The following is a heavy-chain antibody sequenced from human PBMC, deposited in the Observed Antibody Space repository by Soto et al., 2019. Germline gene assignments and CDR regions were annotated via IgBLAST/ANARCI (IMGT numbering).Heavy chain of an antibody. Sequence: QVQLQESGPGLVKPSETLSLTCTVSGGSISSYYWSWIRQPPGKGLEWIGYIYYSGSTNYNPSLKIRVTLSVNTSKNQFTLKLSSVTAAVTAVYYCARVRFRRVRVVIIWAYGMDVWGQGTTVTISS. CDR3: ARVRFRRVRVVIIWAYGMDV. CDR2: IYYSGST. J-gene: IGHJ6*02. CDR1: GGSISSYY. D-gene: IGHD3-10*01. V-gene: IGHV4-59*01.